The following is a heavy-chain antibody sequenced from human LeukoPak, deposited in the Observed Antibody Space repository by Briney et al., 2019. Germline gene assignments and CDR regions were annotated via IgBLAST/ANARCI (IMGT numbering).Heavy chain of an antibody. V-gene: IGHV4-4*02. CDR3: AKSNGYGLVDI. D-gene: IGHD3-10*01. J-gene: IGHJ3*02. Sequence: SETLSLTCAVSGDSIIINWWSWVRQSPGKGLEWIGQIFHRGIPNYNPSLESRVTMSIDKSNNQLSLKLNSVTAADTAVYYCAKSNGYGLVDIWGQGTMVTVSS. CDR1: GDSIIINW. CDR2: IFHRGIP.